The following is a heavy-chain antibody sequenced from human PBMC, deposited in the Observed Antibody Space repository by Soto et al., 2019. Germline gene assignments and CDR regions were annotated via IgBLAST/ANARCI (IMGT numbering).Heavy chain of an antibody. CDR3: ASQASGWYPDY. CDR2: IFDSGTT. V-gene: IGHV4-31*01. CDR1: GGSMSSGGYY. Sequence: QVQLQESGPGLVKPSQTLSLTCTVSGGSMSSGGYYWSWLSQHPGKGLEWIGYIFDSGTTYYNPSLKSQVTISVDPSKSQFSLRLTSVTATDTAVYYCASQASGWYPDYWGQGTLVTVSS. J-gene: IGHJ4*02. D-gene: IGHD6-19*01.